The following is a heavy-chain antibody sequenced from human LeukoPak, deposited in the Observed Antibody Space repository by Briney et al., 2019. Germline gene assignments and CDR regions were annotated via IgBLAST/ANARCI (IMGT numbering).Heavy chain of an antibody. Sequence: PSETLSLTCTVSGGSISSYYWSWIRQPPGKGLEWIGYIYYSGSTNYNPSLKSRVTILVDTSKNQFSLKLSSVTAADTAVYYCARSYDFWSGFDYWGQGTLVTVSS. CDR1: GGSISSYY. J-gene: IGHJ4*02. CDR3: ARSYDFWSGFDY. V-gene: IGHV4-59*01. CDR2: IYYSGST. D-gene: IGHD3-3*01.